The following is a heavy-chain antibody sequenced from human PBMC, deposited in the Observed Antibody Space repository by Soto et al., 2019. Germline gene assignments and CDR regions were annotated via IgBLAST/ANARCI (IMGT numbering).Heavy chain of an antibody. CDR1: GYTFTNYG. CDR3: GRDNGSYSSSHNWFDP. J-gene: IGHJ5*02. Sequence: ASVKVSCKASGYTFTNYGITWVRQAPGQGREWTGWISAYNGDTHYTQRLQGRVTMTTDTSTSTAYMELRGLRSDDTAVYYCGRDNGSYSSSHNWFDPWGQGTLVTVSS. V-gene: IGHV1-18*01. CDR2: ISAYNGDT. D-gene: IGHD6-13*01.